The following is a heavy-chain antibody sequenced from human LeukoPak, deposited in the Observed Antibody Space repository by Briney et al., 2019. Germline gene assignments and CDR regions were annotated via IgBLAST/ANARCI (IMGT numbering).Heavy chain of an antibody. CDR1: GFTFSSYA. D-gene: IGHD6-6*01. V-gene: IGHV3-30-3*01. J-gene: IGHJ4*02. CDR2: ISYDGSNK. Sequence: GGSLRLSCAASGFTFSSYAMHWVRQAPGKGLEWVAVISYDGSNKYYADSVKGRFTISRDNSKNTLYLQMNSLRAEDTAVYYCARVRPEGSSWGFDYWGQGTLVTVSS. CDR3: ARVRPEGSSWGFDY.